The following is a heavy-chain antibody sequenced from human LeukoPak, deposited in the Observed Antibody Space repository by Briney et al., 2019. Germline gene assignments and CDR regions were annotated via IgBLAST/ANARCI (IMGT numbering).Heavy chain of an antibody. J-gene: IGHJ4*02. CDR1: SGSISGYY. V-gene: IGHV4-59*01. Sequence: PSETLSLTCTVSSGSISGYYWSWIRQPPGKGLEWIGYIYNSGSTNYNPPPTNYNPSLKGRVTITQDMSKNQFSLKLTSVTAADTAVYYCASGSYYSLGFWGQGTLVTVSS. D-gene: IGHD1-26*01. CDR2: IYNSGSTNYNPPPT. CDR3: ASGSYYSLGF.